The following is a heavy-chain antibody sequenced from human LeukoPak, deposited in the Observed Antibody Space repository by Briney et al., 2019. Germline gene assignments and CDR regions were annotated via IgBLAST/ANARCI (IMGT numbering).Heavy chain of an antibody. CDR1: GYTFTSYG. Sequence: ASVKVSCKASGYTFTSYGISWVRQAPGQGLEWMGWIRAYNGNTNYVQKLQGRVTMTTDTSTSTAYMEPRSLRSDDTAVYYCARSLSGLYDSSGYQVAGYWGQGTLVTVSS. J-gene: IGHJ4*02. V-gene: IGHV1-18*01. CDR2: IRAYNGNT. D-gene: IGHD3-22*01. CDR3: ARSLSGLYDSSGYQVAGY.